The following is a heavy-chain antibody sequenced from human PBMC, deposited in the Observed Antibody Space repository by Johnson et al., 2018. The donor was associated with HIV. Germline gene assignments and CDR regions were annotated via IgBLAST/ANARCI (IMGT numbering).Heavy chain of an antibody. CDR2: IKSKTDGGTT. D-gene: IGHD1-26*01. CDR1: GFTFSNAW. CDR3: AKDVRYSGSYLSFAFDI. Sequence: VQLVESGGGVVQPGRTLRLSCAASGFTFSNAWMSWVRQAPGKGLEWVGRIKSKTDGGTTYYADSVKGRFTISRDNYKNTLYLQMNSLRAEDTAVYYCAKDVRYSGSYLSFAFDIWGQGTMVTVSS. V-gene: IGHV3-15*01. J-gene: IGHJ3*02.